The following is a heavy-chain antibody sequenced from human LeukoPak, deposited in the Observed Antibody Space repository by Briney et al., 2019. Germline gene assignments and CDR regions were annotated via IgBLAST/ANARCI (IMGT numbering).Heavy chain of an antibody. CDR3: ARARSLGGSGRKVFDY. CDR2: IYSGGST. Sequence: GSLRLSCAASGFTVSSNYMSWVRQAPGKGLEWVSVIYSGGSTYYADSVKGRFTISRDNSNNTLYLQMNSLRAEDTAVYYCARARSLGGSGRKVFDYWGQGTLVTVSS. V-gene: IGHV3-66*02. CDR1: GFTVSSNY. D-gene: IGHD2-15*01. J-gene: IGHJ4*02.